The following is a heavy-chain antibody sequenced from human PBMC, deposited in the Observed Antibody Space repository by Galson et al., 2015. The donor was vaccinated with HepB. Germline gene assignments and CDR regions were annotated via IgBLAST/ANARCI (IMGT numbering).Heavy chain of an antibody. J-gene: IGHJ4*02. D-gene: IGHD3-22*01. V-gene: IGHV4-39*01. CDR1: GGSISSSSYY. Sequence: SETLSLTCTVSGGSISSSSYYWGWIRQPPGKGLEWIGSIYYSGSTYYNPSLKSRVTISVDTSKNQFSLKLSSVTAADTAVYYCARHPTYYYDSSGYPYWGQGTLVTVSS. CDR2: IYYSGST. CDR3: ARHPTYYYDSSGYPY.